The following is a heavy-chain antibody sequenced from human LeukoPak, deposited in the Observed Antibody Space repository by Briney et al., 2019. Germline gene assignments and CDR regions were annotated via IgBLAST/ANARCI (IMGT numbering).Heavy chain of an antibody. CDR2: ISGSGGST. D-gene: IGHD2-15*01. CDR3: AKDLWGFVEVAAIFDY. V-gene: IGHV3-23*01. Sequence: PGGSLRLSCAASGFTFSSYGMSWVRQAPGKGLEWVSAISGSGGSTDYADSVKGRFIISRDNSKNTLYLQMNSLRVEDTAVYYCAKDLWGFVEVAAIFDYWGQGTLVTVSS. CDR1: GFTFSSYG. J-gene: IGHJ4*02.